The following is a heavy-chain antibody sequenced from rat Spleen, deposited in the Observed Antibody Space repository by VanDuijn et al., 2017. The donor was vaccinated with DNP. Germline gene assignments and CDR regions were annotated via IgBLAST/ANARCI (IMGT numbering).Heavy chain of an antibody. Sequence: VQLQESGPGLVKPSHSLSLTCSVTGFSITTNYWGWIRKFPGNKMEWIGHISYSGSSGYNPSLKSRISITRDTSKNQFFLQLNSVTTEDTATYYCARSEVSTGFDYWGHGVMVTVSS. CDR2: ISYSGSS. D-gene: IGHD3-8*01. J-gene: IGHJ2*01. CDR1: GFSITTNY. V-gene: IGHV3-1*01. CDR3: ARSEVSTGFDY.